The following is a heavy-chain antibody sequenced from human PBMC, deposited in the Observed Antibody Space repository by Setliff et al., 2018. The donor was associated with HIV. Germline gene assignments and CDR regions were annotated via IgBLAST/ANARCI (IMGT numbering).Heavy chain of an antibody. D-gene: IGHD3-22*01. CDR1: RFTFSTYS. Sequence: PGGSLRLSCAASRFTFSTYSMNWVRQAPGKGLEWISYISSSGSTIFYAYSVKGRFTISRDNAKNSLYLQMNSLRAEDTAVYYCALFYYGSSGHFDYWGQGTLVTVSS. CDR3: ALFYYGSSGHFDY. J-gene: IGHJ4*02. CDR2: ISSSGSTI. V-gene: IGHV3-48*01.